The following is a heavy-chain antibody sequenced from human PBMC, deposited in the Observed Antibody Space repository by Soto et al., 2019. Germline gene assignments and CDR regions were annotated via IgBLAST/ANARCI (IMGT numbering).Heavy chain of an antibody. V-gene: IGHV4-39*01. D-gene: IGHD2-21*01. CDR3: ARHIRGNSCMDV. CDR2: IYYSGIN. J-gene: IGHJ6*02. CDR1: GGSISSSSYY. Sequence: SETLSLTCTVSGGSISSSSYYWGWIRQPPGKGLEWIGTIYYSGINHYNQYLKSRVTISVDTSKEQISLKLSSETAADTAVYYCARHIRGNSCMDVWGQGTTVS.